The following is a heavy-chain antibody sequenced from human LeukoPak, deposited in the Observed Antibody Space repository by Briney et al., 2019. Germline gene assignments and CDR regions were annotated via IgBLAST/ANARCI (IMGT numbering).Heavy chain of an antibody. CDR1: GGSFSGYY. V-gene: IGHV4-34*01. CDR2: INHSGST. J-gene: IGHJ5*02. CDR3: ARGGGGGYGLRQAFGANWFDP. D-gene: IGHD5-12*01. Sequence: SETLSLTCAVYGGSFSGYYWSWIRQPPGKGLEWIGEINHSGSTNYNPSLKSRVTISVDTSKNPFSLKLSSVTAADTAVYYCARGGGGGYGLRQAFGANWFDPWGQGTLVTVSS.